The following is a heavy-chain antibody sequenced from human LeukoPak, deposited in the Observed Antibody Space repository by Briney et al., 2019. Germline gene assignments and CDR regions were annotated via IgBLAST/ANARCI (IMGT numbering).Heavy chain of an antibody. J-gene: IGHJ4*02. V-gene: IGHV4-39*01. D-gene: IGHD3-10*01. CDR2: IYYSGST. Sequence: TXSLTCTVSGGSISSSSYYWGWIRQPPGKGLEWIGSIYYSGSTYYNPSLKSRVTISVDTSKNQFSLKLSSVTAADTAVYYCVKGPTSSGSYYGHFDFWGQGTLXXVXS. CDR1: GGSISSSSYY. CDR3: VKGPTSSGSYYGHFDF.